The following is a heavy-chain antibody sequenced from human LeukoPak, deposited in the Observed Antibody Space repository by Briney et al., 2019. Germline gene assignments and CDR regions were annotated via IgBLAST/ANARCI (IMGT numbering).Heavy chain of an antibody. Sequence: PGGSLRLSCAASGFTVSSNYMSWVRQAPGKGLEWVSVIYSGGSTYYADSVKGRFTISRDNSKNTLYLQMNSLRAEDTAVYYCARTSGYLTIFGVVTLDAFDIWGQGTMVTVSS. CDR3: ARTSGYLTIFGVVTLDAFDI. V-gene: IGHV3-53*01. CDR2: IYSGGST. J-gene: IGHJ3*02. D-gene: IGHD3-3*01. CDR1: GFTVSSNY.